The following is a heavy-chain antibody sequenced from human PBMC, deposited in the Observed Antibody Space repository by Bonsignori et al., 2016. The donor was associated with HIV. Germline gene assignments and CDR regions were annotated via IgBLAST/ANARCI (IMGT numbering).Heavy chain of an antibody. CDR3: ASGWAYCGGDCYPPFQH. V-gene: IGHV3-30-3*01. Sequence: WIRQPPGKGLEWVAVISYDGSNKYYADSVKGRFTISRDNSKNTLYLQMNSLRAEDTAVYYCASGWAYCGGDCYPPFQHWGQGTLVTVSS. D-gene: IGHD2-21*01. J-gene: IGHJ1*01. CDR2: ISYDGSNK.